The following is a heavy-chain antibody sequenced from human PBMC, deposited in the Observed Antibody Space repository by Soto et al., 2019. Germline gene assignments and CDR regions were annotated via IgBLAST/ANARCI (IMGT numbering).Heavy chain of an antibody. Sequence: QVQLVQSGAEVKKPGASVKVSCKASGYTFTGYYMHWVRQAPGQGLEWMGWINPNSGGTNHAQKFQGWVTMTRDTSISTAYMELSRLRSDDTAVYYCARAHCGGDCYSGVDYWGQGTLVTVSA. V-gene: IGHV1-2*04. D-gene: IGHD2-21*02. CDR2: INPNSGGT. J-gene: IGHJ4*02. CDR1: GYTFTGYY. CDR3: ARAHCGGDCYSGVDY.